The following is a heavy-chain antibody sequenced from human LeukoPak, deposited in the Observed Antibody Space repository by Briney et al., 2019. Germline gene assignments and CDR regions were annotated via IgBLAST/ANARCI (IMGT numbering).Heavy chain of an antibody. Sequence: GGSLRLSCAASGFTFSTSGMSWVRQAPGKGLDWVSAITSGGDTTYYADSVKGRFTIFRDNSKNTLYLQMNNLRAEDTAVYYCAKDPNFYYCMDVWGKGTTVTISS. CDR1: GFTFSTSG. CDR2: ITSGGDTT. J-gene: IGHJ6*03. V-gene: IGHV3-23*01. CDR3: AKDPNFYYCMDV.